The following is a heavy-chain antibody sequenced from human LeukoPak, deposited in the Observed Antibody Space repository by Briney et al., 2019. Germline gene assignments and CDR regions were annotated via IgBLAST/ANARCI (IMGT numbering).Heavy chain of an antibody. CDR1: GFTFSSYW. Sequence: GGSLRLSCAASGFTFSSYWMSWVRQAPGKGLEWVANIKQDGSEKYYVDSVKGRFTISRDNAKNSLYLQMNSLRAEDTAVYYCAKALSKWLRDAFDIWGQGTMVTVSS. CDR2: IKQDGSEK. V-gene: IGHV3-7*01. D-gene: IGHD3-22*01. CDR3: AKALSKWLRDAFDI. J-gene: IGHJ3*02.